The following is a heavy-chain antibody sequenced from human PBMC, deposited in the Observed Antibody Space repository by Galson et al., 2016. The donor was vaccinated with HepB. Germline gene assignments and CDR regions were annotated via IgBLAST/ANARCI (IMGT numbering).Heavy chain of an antibody. Sequence: SVKVSCKASGYAFNRYGIHWVRQAPGQGLEWIGWISAFSGDKQSTQRFQDRINMTTASSTHTAYLKLTSLTADDTAVYSCERDLYSSSWLGEFWGQGTLVTVSS. V-gene: IGHV1-18*01. CDR3: ERDLYSSSWLGEF. CDR1: GYAFNRYG. J-gene: IGHJ1*01. D-gene: IGHD3-10*01. CDR2: ISAFSGDK.